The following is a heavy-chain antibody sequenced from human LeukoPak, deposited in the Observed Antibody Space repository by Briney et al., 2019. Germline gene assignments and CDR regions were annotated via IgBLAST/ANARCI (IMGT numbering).Heavy chain of an antibody. D-gene: IGHD3-10*01. J-gene: IGHJ6*02. V-gene: IGHV3-23*01. CDR3: ARDLRNMVRGRTGYYYGMDV. CDR2: ISGSGGST. Sequence: GGSLRLSCAASGFTFSSYAMSWVRQAPGKGLEWVSAISGSGGSTYYADSVKGRFTISRDNSKNTLYLQMNSLRAEDTAVYYCARDLRNMVRGRTGYYYGMDVWGQGTTVTVSS. CDR1: GFTFSSYA.